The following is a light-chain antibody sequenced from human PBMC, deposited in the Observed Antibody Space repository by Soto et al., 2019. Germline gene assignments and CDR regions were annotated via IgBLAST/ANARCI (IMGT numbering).Light chain of an antibody. Sequence: EIRMTQSPATLSVSPGERAALSCRASQNIRNNLAWYQQTPGQAPRLLIYAASSRATGVPDRFSGSGSGTEFTLTVNSLQSEDFAVYYCQQYNNWPSLTFGGGTKVEIK. CDR2: AAS. CDR1: QNIRNN. J-gene: IGKJ4*01. CDR3: QQYNNWPSLT. V-gene: IGKV3-15*01.